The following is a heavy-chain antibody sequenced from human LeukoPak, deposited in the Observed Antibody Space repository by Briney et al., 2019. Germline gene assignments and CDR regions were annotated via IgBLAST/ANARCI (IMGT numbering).Heavy chain of an antibody. D-gene: IGHD3-10*01. CDR1: GFTFSSYA. V-gene: IGHV3-23*01. CDR2: ISGSGGST. J-gene: IGHJ4*02. CDR3: RIYYYGSGSYFEEFFDY. Sequence: GGSLRLSCAASGFTFSSYAMSWVRQAPAKGLEWVSAISGSGGSTYYADSVKGRFTISRDNSKNTLYLQMDSLRAEDTAVYYCRIYYYGSGSYFEEFFDYWGQGTLVTVSS.